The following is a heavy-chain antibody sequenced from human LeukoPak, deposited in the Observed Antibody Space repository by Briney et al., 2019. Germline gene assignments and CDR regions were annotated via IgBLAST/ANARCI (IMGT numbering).Heavy chain of an antibody. CDR2: IYYSGST. CDR3: ARRPYDFWSGYQDYFDY. CDR1: GGSICSSSYY. V-gene: IGHV4-39*01. J-gene: IGHJ4*02. D-gene: IGHD3-3*01. Sequence: SETLSLTCTVSGGSICSSSYYWGWIRQPPGKGLEWIVSIYYSGSTYYNPSLKSRVTISVDTSKNQFSLKLSSVTAADTAVYYCARRPYDFWSGYQDYFDYWGQGTLVTVSS.